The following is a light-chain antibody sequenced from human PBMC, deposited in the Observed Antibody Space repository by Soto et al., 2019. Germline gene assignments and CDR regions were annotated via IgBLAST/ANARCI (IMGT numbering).Light chain of an antibody. J-gene: IGLJ3*02. Sequence: NFMLTQPHSVSESPGKTVTISCTRSSGSIASKYVQWYQQRPGSSPTTVIYEDNRRPSGVPDRFSGSIDSSSNAASLSFSGLRTEDEADYYCQSYDSSNPVFGGGTKLTVL. CDR1: SGSIASKY. CDR3: QSYDSSNPV. V-gene: IGLV6-57*01. CDR2: EDN.